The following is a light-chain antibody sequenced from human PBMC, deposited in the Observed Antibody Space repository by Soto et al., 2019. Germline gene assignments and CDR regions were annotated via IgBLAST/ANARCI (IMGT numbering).Light chain of an antibody. V-gene: IGKV3-20*01. CDR3: QQYDTSYFT. Sequence: EMVLTQSPGTLSLSPGERATLSCRAGQNISSKSLAWYQQKPGQAPRLLIYDASTRAADIPDRFSGGGSGTDFTLTVNRLEPEDFAMYYCQQYDTSYFTFGPGTKVDFK. CDR1: QNISSKS. J-gene: IGKJ3*01. CDR2: DAS.